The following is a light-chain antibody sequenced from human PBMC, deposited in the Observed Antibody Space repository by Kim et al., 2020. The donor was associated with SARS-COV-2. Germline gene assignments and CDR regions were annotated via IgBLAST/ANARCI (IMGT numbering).Light chain of an antibody. CDR2: KVS. V-gene: IGKV2-30*01. CDR1: QSLVFSDGKTY. CDR3: MQVLQIPRT. Sequence: DVIMTQSPLSLPVTLGQPASISCRSSQSLVFSDGKTYLNWFHQRPGQSPRRLIYKVSNRDSGVPDRFSGSGSGTDFTLKISRVAAEDVGVYYCMQVLQIPRTFGQGTKLEIK. J-gene: IGKJ2*01.